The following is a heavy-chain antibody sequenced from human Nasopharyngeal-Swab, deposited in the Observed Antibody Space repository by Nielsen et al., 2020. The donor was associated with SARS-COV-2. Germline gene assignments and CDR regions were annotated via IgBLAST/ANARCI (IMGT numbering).Heavy chain of an antibody. CDR1: GDRFTNEW. J-gene: IGHJ4*02. V-gene: IGHV5-51*01. CDR3: ARGLIAAAGIFDY. CDR2: IYPGDSDT. D-gene: IGHD6-13*01. Sequence: GESLKISCQVSGDRFTNEWIGWVRQMPGKGLEWMGIIYPGDSDTRYSPSFQGQVTISADKSISTAYLQWSSLKASDTAMYYCARGLIAAAGIFDYWGQGTLVTVSS.